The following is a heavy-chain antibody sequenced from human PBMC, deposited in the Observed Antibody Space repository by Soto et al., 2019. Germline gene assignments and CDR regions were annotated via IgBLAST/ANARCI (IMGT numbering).Heavy chain of an antibody. CDR2: FDPEDGET. CDR3: ATGVDLYGSGRHASYYFDY. J-gene: IGHJ4*02. Sequence: ASVKVSCKVSGYTLTELSMHWVRQAPGKGLEWMGGFDPEDGETIYAQKFQGRVTMTEDTSTDTAYMELSSLRSEDTAVYYCATGVDLYGSGRHASYYFDYWGQGTLVTVSS. D-gene: IGHD3-10*01. CDR1: GYTLTELS. V-gene: IGHV1-24*01.